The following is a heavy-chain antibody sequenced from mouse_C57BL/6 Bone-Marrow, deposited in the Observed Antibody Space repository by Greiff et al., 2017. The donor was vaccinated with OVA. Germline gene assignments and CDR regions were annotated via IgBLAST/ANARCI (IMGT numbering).Heavy chain of an antibody. CDR3: TTYRC. V-gene: IGHV1-61*01. D-gene: IGHD5-5*01. CDR1: GYTFTSYW. Sequence: QVQLKQPGAELVRPGSSVKLSCKASGYTFTSYWMDWVKQRPGQGLEWIGNIYPSDSETHYNQKFKDKATLTVDKSSSTAYMQLSSLTSEVSAVYYCTTYRCWGQGTTLTVSS. J-gene: IGHJ2*01. CDR2: IYPSDSET.